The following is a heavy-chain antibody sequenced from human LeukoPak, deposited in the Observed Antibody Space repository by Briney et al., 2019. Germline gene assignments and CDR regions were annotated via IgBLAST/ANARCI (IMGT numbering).Heavy chain of an antibody. V-gene: IGHV3-23*01. CDR2: IGCSGGST. D-gene: IGHD2-2*01. J-gene: IGHJ4*02. CDR3: AKREYQLLCFDY. Sequence: PGGPLRLSCAASGFTFSSYAMSCVRQAPGKGLEGVSAIGCSGGSTYYADSVQGRFTISRDNSKTTLYLQMNSLRAEDTAVYYCAKREYQLLCFDYWGQGTLVTVSS. CDR1: GFTFSSYA.